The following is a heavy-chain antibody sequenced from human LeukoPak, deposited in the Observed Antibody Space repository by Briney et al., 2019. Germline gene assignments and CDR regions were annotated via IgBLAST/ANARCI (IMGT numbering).Heavy chain of an antibody. CDR1: GIRFGDHA. CDR3: AKVEGGMIGGYYFYYGLDV. CDR2: ISGSGLTT. J-gene: IGHJ6*02. Sequence: GGSLRLSCVASGIRFGDHAMTWVRQAPGEGLEWVSAISGSGLTTYYPDSVKGRFTISRDNSKNTLYLQMDSLRVDDTAVYYCAKVEGGMIGGYYFYYGLDVWGQGTTISVS. V-gene: IGHV3-23*01. D-gene: IGHD3-16*01.